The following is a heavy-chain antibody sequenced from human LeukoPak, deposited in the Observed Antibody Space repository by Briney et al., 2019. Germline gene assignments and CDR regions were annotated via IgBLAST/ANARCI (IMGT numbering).Heavy chain of an antibody. V-gene: IGHV3-7*01. D-gene: IGHD5-12*01. CDR2: INQDGSEK. Sequence: GGSLRLSCASSKFTFSNYWMTWVRQAPGKGLEWVANINQDGSEKYYVDSVKGRFTISRDNDKNSLYLQMNSLVAEDTAVYYCARDLGTTGYDLTDPWGQGTLVTVSS. CDR3: ARDLGTTGYDLTDP. J-gene: IGHJ5*02. CDR1: KFTFSNYW.